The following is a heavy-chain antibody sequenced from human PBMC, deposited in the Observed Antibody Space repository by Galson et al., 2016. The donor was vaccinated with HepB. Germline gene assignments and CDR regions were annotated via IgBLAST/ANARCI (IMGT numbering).Heavy chain of an antibody. V-gene: IGHV3-53*01. CDR2: IYSGGST. CDR3: ARDGGGGYNLDY. Sequence: SLRLSCAASGFTVSSSYMRWVRQAPGKGLEWVSVIYSGGSTYYADSVKGRFTISRDNAKNSVYLQMNSLRDEDTAVYLCARDGGGGYNLDYWGQGTLVTVSS. D-gene: IGHD5-24*01. CDR1: GFTVSSSY. J-gene: IGHJ4*02.